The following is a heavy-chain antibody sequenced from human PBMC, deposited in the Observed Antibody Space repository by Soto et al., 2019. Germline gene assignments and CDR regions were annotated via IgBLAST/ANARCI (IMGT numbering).Heavy chain of an antibody. V-gene: IGHV1-3*05. J-gene: IGHJ4*02. CDR2: INAGNGNT. CDR1: GYTFTSYA. Sequence: QVQLVQSGAEEKKPGASVKVSCKASGYTFTSYAMHWVRQAPGQRLEWMGWINAGNGNTKYSQKFQGRVTITRDTSASTAVMELSSLRSEDTAVYYCARSIVVVTALDYWGQGTLVTVSS. D-gene: IGHD2-21*02. CDR3: ARSIVVVTALDY.